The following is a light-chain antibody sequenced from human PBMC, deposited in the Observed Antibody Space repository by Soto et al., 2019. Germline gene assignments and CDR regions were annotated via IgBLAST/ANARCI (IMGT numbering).Light chain of an antibody. J-gene: IGLJ1*01. Sequence: QSALTQPPSASGSPGQSVTISCTGTSSDVGGYNYVSWYQQHPGKAPKLVIYEVSRRPSGVPDRFSGSKSGNTASLTVSGLQAEDGADYYCSSFAGISTVFGTGTKVTVL. V-gene: IGLV2-8*01. CDR3: SSFAGISTV. CDR2: EVS. CDR1: SSDVGGYNY.